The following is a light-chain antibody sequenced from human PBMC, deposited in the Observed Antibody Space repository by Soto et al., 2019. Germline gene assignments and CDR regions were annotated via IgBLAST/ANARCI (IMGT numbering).Light chain of an antibody. J-gene: IGKJ1*01. CDR2: AAF. CDR1: QSIITS. V-gene: IGKV1-39*01. CDR3: HQNYATHWT. Sequence: DIQMTQSPSSLSASVGDRVSITCRPSQSIITSFNGYQQKPGMAPKVLTYAAFGLQSRLPSRVGRSRSRTDFTLTISRLQTEDFPTYYGHQNYATHWTFSHRTKVEIK.